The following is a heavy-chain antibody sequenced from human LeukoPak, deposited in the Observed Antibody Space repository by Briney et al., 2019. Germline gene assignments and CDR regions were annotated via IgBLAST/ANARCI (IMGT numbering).Heavy chain of an antibody. CDR1: GYTFTSYD. CDR2: MNPNSGNT. V-gene: IGHV1-8*01. J-gene: IGHJ6*02. Sequence: GASVKVSCKASGYTFTSYDINWVRQATGQGLEWMGWMNPNSGNTGYAQKFQGRVTMTRNTSISTAYMELSSLRSEDTAVYYCARGLSVGATNGPPRAGYYYGMDVWGQGTTVTVSS. D-gene: IGHD1-26*01. CDR3: ARGLSVGATNGPPRAGYYYGMDV.